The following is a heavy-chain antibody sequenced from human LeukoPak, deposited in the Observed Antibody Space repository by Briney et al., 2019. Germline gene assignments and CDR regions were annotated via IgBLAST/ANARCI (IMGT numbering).Heavy chain of an antibody. CDR2: ISDSGGST. V-gene: IGHV3-23*01. CDR3: GRYYVMDV. J-gene: IGHJ6*02. Sequence: GGSLRLSCAASGFTFSTYVMNWVRQAPGKGLEWVSTISDSGGSTYYADSVKGRFTISRDNPKSTLYLQMNSLRADDTAVYYCGRYYVMDVWGQGTSVTVSS. CDR1: GFTFSTYV.